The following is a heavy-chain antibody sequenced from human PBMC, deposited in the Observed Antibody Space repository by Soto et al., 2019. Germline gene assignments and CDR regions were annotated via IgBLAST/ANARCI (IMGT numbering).Heavy chain of an antibody. CDR2: IYSTGST. Sequence: SETLSLTCAVSGGSVNSENWWTWLRQSPGKGLEWTGDIYSTGSTNYSPSLKSRVTILMDKSRNQFSLILASVIAADTAVYYCARPSLSYYYHGLDVWGQGITVTVSS. J-gene: IGHJ6*02. D-gene: IGHD3-16*01. CDR1: GGSVNSENW. V-gene: IGHV4-4*02. CDR3: ARPSLSYYYHGLDV.